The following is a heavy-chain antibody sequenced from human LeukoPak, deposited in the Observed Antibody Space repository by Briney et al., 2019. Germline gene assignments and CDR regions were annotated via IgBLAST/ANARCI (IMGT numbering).Heavy chain of an antibody. V-gene: IGHV4-61*02. D-gene: IGHD6-13*01. CDR1: GGSISSGSYY. Sequence: PSETLSLTCTVSGGSISSGSYYWSWIRQPAGKELEWIGRIHTSGSTNYNPSLKSRVTISVDTSKNQFSLKLSSVTAADTAVYYCARGFDYSSWFDPWGQGTLVTVSS. J-gene: IGHJ5*02. CDR3: ARGFDYSSWFDP. CDR2: IHTSGST.